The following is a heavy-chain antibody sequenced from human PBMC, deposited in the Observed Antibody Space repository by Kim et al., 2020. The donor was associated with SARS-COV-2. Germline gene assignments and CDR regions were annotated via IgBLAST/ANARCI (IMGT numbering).Heavy chain of an antibody. Sequence: ASVKVSCKASGYTFTGYYMHWVRQAPGQGLEWMGWINPNSGGTNYAQKFQGRVTMTRDTSISAAYMELSRLRSDDTAVYYCARGIYDILTGYQGEFDYWGQGTLVTVSS. V-gene: IGHV1-2*02. D-gene: IGHD3-9*01. J-gene: IGHJ4*02. CDR2: INPNSGGT. CDR3: ARGIYDILTGYQGEFDY. CDR1: GYTFTGYY.